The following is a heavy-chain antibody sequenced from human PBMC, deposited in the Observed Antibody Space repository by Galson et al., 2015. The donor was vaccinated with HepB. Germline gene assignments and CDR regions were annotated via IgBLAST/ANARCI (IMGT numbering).Heavy chain of an antibody. J-gene: IGHJ3*02. CDR1: GYTFTNCG. V-gene: IGHV1-18*01. CDR3: ARDPPVRGPNSSSWPDAFDI. D-gene: IGHD6-13*01. CDR2: ISAYNGNT. Sequence: SVKVSCKASGYTFTNCGISWVRQAPGQGLEWMGWISAYNGNTNYAQKLQGRVTMTTDTSTSTAYMELRSLRSDDTAMFYCARDPPVRGPNSSSWPDAFDIWGQGTMVTVSS.